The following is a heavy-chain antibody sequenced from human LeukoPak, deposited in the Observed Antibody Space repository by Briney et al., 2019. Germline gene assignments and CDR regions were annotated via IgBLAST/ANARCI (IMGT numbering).Heavy chain of an antibody. Sequence: GGSLRPSCAASGFTFSTYAMSWVRQAPGKGLEWVSGISDSGGSTYNADSVKGRFTLSRDNSKNTLYLQMNSLRAEDTAVYYCAKNRGATRGAFDYWGQGTLVTVSS. D-gene: IGHD1-26*01. J-gene: IGHJ4*02. CDR1: GFTFSTYA. V-gene: IGHV3-23*01. CDR3: AKNRGATRGAFDY. CDR2: ISDSGGST.